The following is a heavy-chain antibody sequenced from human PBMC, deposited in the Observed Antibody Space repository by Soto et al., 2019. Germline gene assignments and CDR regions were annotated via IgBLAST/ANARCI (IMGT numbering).Heavy chain of an antibody. J-gene: IGHJ6*02. CDR1: GGSFDDFY. D-gene: IGHD3-10*01. CDR3: ARGQLVWYGDLTPYHRDMDV. V-gene: IGHV4-34*01. Sequence: SETLSLTCAFYGGSFDDFYWSWVRQSPGKGLEWVEEISHDGGTNYSPSLASRVSISVDTSKNQFSLHLRSVTAADTGLYYCARGQLVWYGDLTPYHRDMDVWGQGTTVTVSS. CDR2: ISHDGGT.